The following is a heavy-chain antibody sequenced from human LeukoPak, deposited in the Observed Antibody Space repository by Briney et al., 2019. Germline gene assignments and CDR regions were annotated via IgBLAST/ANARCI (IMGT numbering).Heavy chain of an antibody. CDR3: ARASYYYDSSGYEFDY. V-gene: IGHV1-18*01. Sequence: GASVKVSCKASGYTFTSYGISWVRQAPGQGLEWMGWISAYNGNTNYAQKLQGRVTMTTDTSTSTAYMELSSLRSEDTAVYYCARASYYYDSSGYEFDYWGQGTLVTVSS. CDR1: GYTFTSYG. CDR2: ISAYNGNT. J-gene: IGHJ4*02. D-gene: IGHD3-22*01.